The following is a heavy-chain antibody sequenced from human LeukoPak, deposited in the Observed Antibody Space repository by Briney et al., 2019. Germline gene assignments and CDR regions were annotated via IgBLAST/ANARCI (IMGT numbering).Heavy chain of an antibody. D-gene: IGHD1-26*01. CDR2: IKGDETAK. Sequence: PGGSLRLSCAASGFTFSTYWMAWVRQAPGKGQEWVANIKGDETAKHQADSVKGRFTISRDNAQNSVYLQMSSLRGDDTAVYYCARDVGGSLDYWGQGTLVTVSS. CDR1: GFTFSTYW. V-gene: IGHV3-7*01. CDR3: ARDVGGSLDY. J-gene: IGHJ4*02.